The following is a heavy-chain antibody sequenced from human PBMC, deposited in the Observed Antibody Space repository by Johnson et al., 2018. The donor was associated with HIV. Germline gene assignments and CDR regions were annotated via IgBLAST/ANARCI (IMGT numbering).Heavy chain of an antibody. CDR3: AGLGGSHDAFDI. J-gene: IGHJ3*02. V-gene: IGHV3-13*01. Sequence: VQLVESGGGLVQPGGSLRLSCAASGFIFSSYDMHWVRQTTGKGLEWISGIGSSGDTFYPGSVKGRFTISRANAKNSLYLQMNSLRAEDTAVYYCAGLGGSHDAFDIWGQGTMVTVSP. CDR2: IGSSGDT. D-gene: IGHD1-26*01. CDR1: GFIFSSYD.